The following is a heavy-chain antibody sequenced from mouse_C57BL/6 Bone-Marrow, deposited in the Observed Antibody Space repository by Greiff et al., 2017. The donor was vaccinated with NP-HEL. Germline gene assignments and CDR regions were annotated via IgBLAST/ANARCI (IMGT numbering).Heavy chain of an antibody. J-gene: IGHJ1*03. D-gene: IGHD1-1*01. V-gene: IGHV14-1*01. Sequence: EVQLQQSGAELVRPGASVKLSCTASGFNIKDYYMHWVKQRPEQGLEWIGRLDPEDGDTEYAPKFPGKATMTADTSSNTAYLQLSSLTSEDTAVYYCTTLTIITTVVAHWYFDVWGTGTTVTVSS. CDR2: LDPEDGDT. CDR1: GFNIKDYY. CDR3: TTLTIITTVVAHWYFDV.